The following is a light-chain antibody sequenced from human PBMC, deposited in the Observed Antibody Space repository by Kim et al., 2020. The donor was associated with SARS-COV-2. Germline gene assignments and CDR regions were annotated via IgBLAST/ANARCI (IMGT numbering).Light chain of an antibody. CDR2: RNN. Sequence: QAGLTQPPSVSKGLGQTATLTCTGNSNNVGNQGAAWLQQHQGHPPKLLSYRNNNRPSGISERLSASRSGNTASLTITGLQPEDEADYYCSAWDNSLSAWVFGGGTQLTVL. CDR1: SNNVGNQG. J-gene: IGLJ3*02. V-gene: IGLV10-54*01. CDR3: SAWDNSLSAWV.